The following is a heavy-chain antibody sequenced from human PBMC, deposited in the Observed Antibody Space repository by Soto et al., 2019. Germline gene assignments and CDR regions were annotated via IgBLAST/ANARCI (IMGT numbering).Heavy chain of an antibody. Sequence: PSETLSLTCTVSGGSVSSFSWSWIRQPPGKGLEWIGDIHYSGSTNYNPSLKSRVTISVDTSKNQFSLKLSSVTAADTAMYYCARDRSPYYRSSAVGSWGQGSLLTVS. CDR3: ARDRSPYYRSSAVGS. D-gene: IGHD6-6*01. CDR1: GGSVSSFS. CDR2: IHYSGST. V-gene: IGHV4-59*02. J-gene: IGHJ5*02.